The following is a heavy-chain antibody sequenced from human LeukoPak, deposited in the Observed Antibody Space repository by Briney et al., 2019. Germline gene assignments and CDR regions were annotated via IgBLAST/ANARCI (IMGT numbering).Heavy chain of an antibody. V-gene: IGHV3-53*01. CDR1: GFTVSSNY. CDR2: IYSGGST. Sequence: GGSLRLSCAASGFTVSSNYMSWVRQAPGKGLKWVSVIYSGGSTYYADSVKGRFTISRDNSKNTLYLQMNSLRAEDTAVYYCARTSYCGGDCSFDYWGQGTLVTVSS. CDR3: ARTSYCGGDCSFDY. D-gene: IGHD2-21*02. J-gene: IGHJ4*02.